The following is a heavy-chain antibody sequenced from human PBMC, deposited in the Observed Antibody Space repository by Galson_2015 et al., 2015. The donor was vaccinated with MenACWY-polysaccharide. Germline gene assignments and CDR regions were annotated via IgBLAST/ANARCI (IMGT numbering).Heavy chain of an antibody. J-gene: IGHJ4*02. Sequence: SVKVSCKASGYTFSDCYIHWVRQAPGQGLEWMVWINPNGGGTNYEQKYQARVTMTRDTSINTAYMELSRLSSDDTAVYYCTRGGGRYYVDYWGQGTLVTASS. CDR3: TRGGGRYYVDY. V-gene: IGHV1-2*02. D-gene: IGHD6-19*01. CDR1: GYTFSDCY. CDR2: INPNGGGT.